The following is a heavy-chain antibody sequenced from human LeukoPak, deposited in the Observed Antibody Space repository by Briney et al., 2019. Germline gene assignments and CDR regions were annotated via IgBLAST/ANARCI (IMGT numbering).Heavy chain of an antibody. Sequence: SETLSLTCGVSGYSISIGYYWGWIRQSPGKGLEWIGTIFHSGRIYYNPSLKSRLTLSVDTSKGQFSLKLNSATAADTAVYYCVRMGVSYYYDSSTYYPVAFDVWGQGTMVTVSS. CDR3: VRMGVSYYYDSSTYYPVAFDV. V-gene: IGHV4-38-2*01. CDR2: IFHSGRI. D-gene: IGHD3-22*01. J-gene: IGHJ3*01. CDR1: GYSISIGYY.